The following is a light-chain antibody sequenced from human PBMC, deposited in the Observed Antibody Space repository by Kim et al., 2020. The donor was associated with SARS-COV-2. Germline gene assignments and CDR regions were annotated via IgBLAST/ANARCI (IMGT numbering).Light chain of an antibody. CDR1: SLRSYY. CDR3: NSRDSSGNHLRGYV. CDR2: GKN. J-gene: IGLJ1*01. Sequence: TVRITCQGDSLRSYYASWYQQKPGQAPVLVIYGKNNRPSGIPDRFSGSSSGNTASLTITGAQAEDEADYYCNSRDSSGNHLRGYVFGTGTKVTVL. V-gene: IGLV3-19*01.